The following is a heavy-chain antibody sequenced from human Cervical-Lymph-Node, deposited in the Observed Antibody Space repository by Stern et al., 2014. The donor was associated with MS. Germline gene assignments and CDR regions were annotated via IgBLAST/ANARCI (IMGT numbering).Heavy chain of an antibody. CDR1: GDSLSSGGYY. CDR2: IYYTGTT. Sequence: MQLVESGPGLVKPSQTLSLTCNVTGDSLSSGGYYWSWIRQRPGKGLEWMGYIYYTGTTYYPPSFKSRVTISVDTSKNQFSLNLSSVTAADTAVYYCARDGRRFDPWGQGILVTVSS. J-gene: IGHJ5*02. D-gene: IGHD1-26*01. V-gene: IGHV4-31*03. CDR3: ARDGRRFDP.